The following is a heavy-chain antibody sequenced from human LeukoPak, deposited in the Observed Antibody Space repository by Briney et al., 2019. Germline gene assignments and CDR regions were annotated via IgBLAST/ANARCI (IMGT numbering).Heavy chain of an antibody. D-gene: IGHD3-9*01. V-gene: IGHV3-74*01. Sequence: PGGSLRLSCAASGFTFSSYWMHWVRQAPGKGLVWVSRINSDGSSTSYADSVKGRFTISRDNAKNSLYLQMNRLRAEDTAFYYCARHPRYFDALTRRDYYYYMDVWGKGTTVTVS. CDR3: ARHPRYFDALTRRDYYYYMDV. J-gene: IGHJ6*03. CDR2: INSDGSST. CDR1: GFTFSSYW.